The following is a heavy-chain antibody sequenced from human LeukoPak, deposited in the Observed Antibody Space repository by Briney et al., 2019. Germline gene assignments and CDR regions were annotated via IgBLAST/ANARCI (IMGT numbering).Heavy chain of an antibody. Sequence: GASLRLSCAASGFTFSSYAMHWVRQAPGKGLEWVAVISYDGSNKYYADSGKGRFTISRDNSKNTLYLQMNSLRAEDTAVYYCARDTDGELLDYYYGMDVCGQGTTVTVSS. J-gene: IGHJ6*02. CDR1: GFTFSSYA. D-gene: IGHD3-10*01. V-gene: IGHV3-30-3*01. CDR2: ISYDGSNK. CDR3: ARDTDGELLDYYYGMDV.